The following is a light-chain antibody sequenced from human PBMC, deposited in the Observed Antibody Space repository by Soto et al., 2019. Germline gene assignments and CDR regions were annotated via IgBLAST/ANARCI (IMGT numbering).Light chain of an antibody. Sequence: QSALTQPRSVSGSPGQSVTISCTGTSSDVGGYDYVSWCQQHPGKAPKLLIYDVTRRPSGVPDRFSGSKSGNTASLTISGLQAEDEADYDCCSYAGAYTWMFGGGTKLTVL. J-gene: IGLJ3*02. CDR1: SSDVGGYDY. V-gene: IGLV2-11*01. CDR3: CSYAGAYTWM. CDR2: DVT.